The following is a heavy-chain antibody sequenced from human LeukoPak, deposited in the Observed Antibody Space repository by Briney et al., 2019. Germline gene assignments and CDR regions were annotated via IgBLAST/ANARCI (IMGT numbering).Heavy chain of an antibody. CDR1: GYTFTSYG. D-gene: IGHD3-3*01. V-gene: IGHV1-18*01. Sequence: ASGKVSCKAAGYTFTSYGISWVRQAPGQGHEWMGWSSAYNGNTNYAQKFQGRVTITTDESTSTAYMELSSLRSEDTAVYYCARNPQGVESYYYYMDVWGKGTTVTISS. CDR3: ARNPQGVESYYYYMDV. CDR2: SSAYNGNT. J-gene: IGHJ6*03.